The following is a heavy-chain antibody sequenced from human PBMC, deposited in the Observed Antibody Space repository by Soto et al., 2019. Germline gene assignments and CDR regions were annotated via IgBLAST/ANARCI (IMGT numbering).Heavy chain of an antibody. CDR2: IYYSGST. CDR3: ARHSYSSGWYWFDP. V-gene: IGHV4-59*08. Sequence: QVQLQESGPGLVKPSETLSLTCTVSGGSISSYYWSWIRQPPGKGLEWIGYIYYSGSTNYNPSLKSRVTLSVDTSKNPLSLKLRSVTAADTAVYYCARHSYSSGWYWFDPWGQGTLVTVSS. CDR1: GGSISSYY. J-gene: IGHJ5*02. D-gene: IGHD6-19*01.